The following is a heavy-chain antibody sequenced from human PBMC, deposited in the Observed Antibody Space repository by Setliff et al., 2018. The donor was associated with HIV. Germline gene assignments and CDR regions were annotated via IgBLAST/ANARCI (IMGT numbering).Heavy chain of an antibody. V-gene: IGHV4-39*07. CDR3: ARDMTTVTYYYYYYYMDV. Sequence: PSETLSLTCTVSGGSISSGGYYWGWIRQPPGKGLEWIGSIYYSGSTYYNPSLKSRVTISVDTSKNQFSLKLSSVTAADTAMYYCARDMTTVTYYYYYYYMDVWGKGTTVTVSS. D-gene: IGHD4-17*01. CDR1: GGSISSGGYY. CDR2: IYYSGST. J-gene: IGHJ6*03.